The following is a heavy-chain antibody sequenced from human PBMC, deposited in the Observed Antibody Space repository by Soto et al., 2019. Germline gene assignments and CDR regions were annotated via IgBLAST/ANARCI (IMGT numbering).Heavy chain of an antibody. CDR2: ISYDGSNQ. J-gene: IGHJ4*02. V-gene: IGHV3-30*18. CDR1: GFTFNICG. CDR3: AKDQASGQGSFDS. Sequence: GGSLRLSCAASGFTFNICGMHWVRQAPDKGLEWVALISYDGSNQYYADSVKGRFTISRDNSKNTLFLQMNSLRADDTAVYYCAKDQASGQGSFDSWGQGTLVTASS.